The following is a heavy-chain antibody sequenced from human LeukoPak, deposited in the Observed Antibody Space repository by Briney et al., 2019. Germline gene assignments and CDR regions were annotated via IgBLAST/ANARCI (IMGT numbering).Heavy chain of an antibody. D-gene: IGHD3-10*01. CDR2: ISPRGDVT. Sequence: QPGGSLRLSCAASGFTFSSYGMSWVRQAPGKGLEWVSGISPRGDVTYYADFVKGRFTISRDNSKNMVYLEVISLTVEDTAVYYCAKDDAWIRFGEWSQGTLVIVSS. J-gene: IGHJ4*02. CDR1: GFTFSSYG. V-gene: IGHV3-23*01. CDR3: AKDDAWIRFGE.